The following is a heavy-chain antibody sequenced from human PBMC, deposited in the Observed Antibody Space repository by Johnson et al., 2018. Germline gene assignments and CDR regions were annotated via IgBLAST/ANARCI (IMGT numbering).Heavy chain of an antibody. CDR1: GFTFSSYA. D-gene: IGHD2-15*01. CDR3: ARVLLDYYYYMDV. J-gene: IGHJ6*03. V-gene: IGHV3-30-3*01. Sequence: QVQLVESGGGVVQPGRSLRLSCAASGFTFSSYAMHWVRQAPGKGLEWVAVISYEGSNKYYADSVKGRFTISRDNSKNTLYLQMNSLRPEDTAVYYCARVLLDYYYYMDVWGKGTTVTVSS. CDR2: ISYEGSNK.